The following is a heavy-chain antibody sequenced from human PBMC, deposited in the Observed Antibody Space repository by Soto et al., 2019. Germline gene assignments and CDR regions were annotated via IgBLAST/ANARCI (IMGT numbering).Heavy chain of an antibody. CDR1: GGTFSTYT. CDR3: ARGRYDILTGDGAFDI. CDR2: ISAYNGNT. V-gene: IGHV1-18*01. D-gene: IGHD3-9*01. Sequence: ASVKVSCKASGGTFSTYTISWVRQAPGQGLEWMGWISAYNGNTNYAQKLQGRVTMTTDTSTSTAYMELRSLRSDDTAVYYCARGRYDILTGDGAFDIWGQGTMVTVSS. J-gene: IGHJ3*02.